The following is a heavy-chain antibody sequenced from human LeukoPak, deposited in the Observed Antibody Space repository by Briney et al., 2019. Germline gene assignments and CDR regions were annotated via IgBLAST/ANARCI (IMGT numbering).Heavy chain of an antibody. CDR1: GFTFSSYA. Sequence: GGSLRLSCAASGFTFSSYAMSWVRQAPGKGLEWVSAISGSGGSTYYADSVKGRFTISRDNSKITLYLQMNSLRAEDTAVYYCARALDGDYYYYGMDVWGQGTTVTVSS. CDR2: ISGSGGST. CDR3: ARALDGDYYYYGMDV. J-gene: IGHJ6*02. V-gene: IGHV3-23*01. D-gene: IGHD4-17*01.